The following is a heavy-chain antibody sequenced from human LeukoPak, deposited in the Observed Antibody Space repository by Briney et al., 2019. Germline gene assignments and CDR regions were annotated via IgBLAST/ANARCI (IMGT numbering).Heavy chain of an antibody. V-gene: IGHV3-23*01. D-gene: IGHD1-26*01. Sequence: GGSLRLSCAASGFTFSSYVMNWVRQAPGKGLEWVSAISGSGATTYYADSVRCRFTISRDNSKNTLYLQMNSLRAEDTAVYYCAKKGTTSGWYYFDYWGQGTLVTVSS. J-gene: IGHJ4*02. CDR1: GFTFSSYV. CDR3: AKKGTTSGWYYFDY. CDR2: ISGSGATT.